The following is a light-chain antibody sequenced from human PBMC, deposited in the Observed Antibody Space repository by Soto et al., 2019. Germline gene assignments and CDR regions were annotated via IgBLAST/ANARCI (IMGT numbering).Light chain of an antibody. CDR1: QSISVW. CDR3: QQYNSYSPT. V-gene: IGKV1-5*03. J-gene: IGKJ1*01. CDR2: KAS. Sequence: DIQLTLSPTSLSVCARGRDNNNCRASQSISVWLAWYQQKAGKAPNLLIYKASRLESGVPSRFSGSGSETEFTLTISGLQPDDSATYYCQQYNSYSPTFGQGTKVDIK.